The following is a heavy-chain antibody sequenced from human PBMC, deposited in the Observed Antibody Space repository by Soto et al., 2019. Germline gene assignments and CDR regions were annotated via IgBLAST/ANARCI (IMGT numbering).Heavy chain of an antibody. CDR2: IKKDGSEK. CDR3: ARTVVVVVPDNFDH. J-gene: IGHJ4*02. D-gene: IGHD3-22*01. Sequence: GGSLRLPCAAPGFTIGDFWRSWVRQAPGKGLEWVASIKKDGSEKYYVGSVKGRFTISRDSAKDSLYLQMDNLRGEDTAVYYCARTVVVVVPDNFDHWGQGTLVTVSS. V-gene: IGHV3-7*01. CDR1: GFTIGDFW.